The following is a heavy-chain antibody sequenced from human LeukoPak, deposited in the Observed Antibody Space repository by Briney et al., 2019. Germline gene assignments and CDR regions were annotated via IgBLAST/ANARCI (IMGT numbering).Heavy chain of an antibody. J-gene: IGHJ4*02. CDR3: AKAQWHFWRGYYY. D-gene: IGHD3-3*02. CDR2: ISGSGGST. V-gene: IGHV3-23*01. CDR1: GFTFSSYA. Sequence: GGSLRLSCAASGFTFSSYAMSWVRQAPVKGLEWVSAISGSGGSTYYADSVKGRFSISRDNSKNTLYLQMNSLRAEDTAVYYCAKAQWHFWRGYYYWGQGTLVTVSS.